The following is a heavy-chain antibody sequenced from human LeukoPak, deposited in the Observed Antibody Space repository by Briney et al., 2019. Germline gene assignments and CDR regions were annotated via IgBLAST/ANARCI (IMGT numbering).Heavy chain of an antibody. J-gene: IGHJ4*02. CDR2: ITSGGSYR. Sequence: GGSLRLSCAASGFTFSSYNMNWVRQAPGKGLEWVSSITSGGSYRFYADSVKGRFTISRDNAKNSLYLQMNSLRAEDTAVYYCARRGLDYSIDYWGQGTLVTVSS. CDR1: GFTFSSYN. CDR3: ARRGLDYSIDY. D-gene: IGHD4-11*01. V-gene: IGHV3-21*01.